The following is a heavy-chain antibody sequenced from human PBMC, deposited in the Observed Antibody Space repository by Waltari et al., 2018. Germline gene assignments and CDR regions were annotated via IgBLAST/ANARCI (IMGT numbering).Heavy chain of an antibody. CDR2: MSGSGGST. CDR1: GFTFSSYA. Sequence: EVQLLESGGGLVQPGGSLRLSCAASGFTFSSYAMSWVRQAPGKGLEWVSAMSGSGGSTYYADSVKGRFTISRDNSKNTLYLQMNSLRAEDTAVYYCAKGYYGSGHNDYWGQGTLVTVSS. V-gene: IGHV3-23*01. J-gene: IGHJ4*02. D-gene: IGHD3-10*01. CDR3: AKGYYGSGHNDY.